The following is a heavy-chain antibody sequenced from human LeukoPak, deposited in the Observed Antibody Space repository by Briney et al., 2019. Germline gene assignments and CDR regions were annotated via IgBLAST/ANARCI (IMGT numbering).Heavy chain of an antibody. V-gene: IGHV4-59*01. CDR3: ARGGQLNWFDP. CDR2: ISYSGST. D-gene: IGHD5-18*01. J-gene: IGHJ5*02. CDR1: GHSISSSY. Sequence: PSETLSLTCTVSGHSISSSYWSWIRQPPGKGLEWIGYISYSGSTSSNPSLRSRVTISVDTSKNQFSLRLTSVTAADTAMYYCARGGQLNWFDPWGQGTLVTVSS.